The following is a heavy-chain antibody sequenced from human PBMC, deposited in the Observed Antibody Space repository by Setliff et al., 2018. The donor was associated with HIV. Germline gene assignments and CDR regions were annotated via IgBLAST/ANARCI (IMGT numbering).Heavy chain of an antibody. Sequence: SVKVSCKASGYDFSSYSMMWVRQTPGQGLEWLGWISGLTGEVRLAKEFQGRVTLTTSAYTAYMELKSLRSEDRGVYYCARGGLGFLDWCLPDSWGQGTLVTVSS. CDR3: ARGGLGFLDWCLPDS. CDR1: GYDFSSYS. D-gene: IGHD2-21*02. V-gene: IGHV1-18*04. J-gene: IGHJ4*02. CDR2: ISGLTGEV.